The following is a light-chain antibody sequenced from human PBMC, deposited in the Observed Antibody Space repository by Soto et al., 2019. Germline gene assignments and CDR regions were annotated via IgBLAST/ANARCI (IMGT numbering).Light chain of an antibody. CDR2: DAS. Sequence: EIVLTQSPVTLSLSPGERATLSCRASQSVTNSLAWYQQKPGRAPRLLVYDASNRATGIPTRFSGSGSGTDFTLTISNLEPEDFAVYYCQQHISWPLNFGGGTKV. CDR1: QSVTNS. J-gene: IGKJ4*01. CDR3: QQHISWPLN. V-gene: IGKV3-11*01.